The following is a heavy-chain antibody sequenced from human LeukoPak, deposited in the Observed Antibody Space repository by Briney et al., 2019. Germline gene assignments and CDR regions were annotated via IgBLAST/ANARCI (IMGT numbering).Heavy chain of an antibody. CDR1: GFTFSDYY. V-gene: IGHV3-11*04. Sequence: GGSLRLSCAASGFTFSDYYMSWIRQAPGKGLEWVSYISSSGSTIYYADSVKGRLTISRDNAKNSLYLQMNSLRAEDTAVYYCASNGLWFGELVYYYYYMDVWGKGTTVTVSS. CDR3: ASNGLWFGELVYYYYYMDV. D-gene: IGHD3-10*01. CDR2: ISSSGSTI. J-gene: IGHJ6*03.